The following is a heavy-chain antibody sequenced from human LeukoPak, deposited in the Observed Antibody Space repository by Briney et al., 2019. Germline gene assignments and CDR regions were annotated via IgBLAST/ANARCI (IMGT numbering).Heavy chain of an antibody. V-gene: IGHV3-49*04. CDR1: GFTFGDYA. Sequence: GGSLRLSCTASGFTFGDYAMSWVRQAPGKGLEWVGFIRSKAYGGTTKYAASVKGRFTISRDDSKSIAYLQMNSLKTEDTAVYYCTSVWEESVSEAVLLWFGEFGDYWGQGTLVTVSS. D-gene: IGHD3-10*01. J-gene: IGHJ4*02. CDR3: TSVWEESVSEAVLLWFGEFGDY. CDR2: IRSKAYGGTT.